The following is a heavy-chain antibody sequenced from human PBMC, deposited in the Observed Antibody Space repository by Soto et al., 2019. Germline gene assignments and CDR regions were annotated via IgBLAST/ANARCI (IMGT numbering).Heavy chain of an antibody. CDR3: ARESGGATATLDYYYFYMDV. CDR1: GDRFTDYY. CDR2: INPNSGAT. V-gene: IGHV1-2*04. D-gene: IGHD5-12*01. Sequence: QVQLVQSGAEVKEPGASVTVSCRASGDRFTDYYMHWVHKAPGQGLEWLGWINPNSGATKYAQKFQGWVTMTRDTSIRTVYMQLSRLGFDDTAIYYCARESGGATATLDYYYFYMDVWGTGTTVTVSS. J-gene: IGHJ6*03.